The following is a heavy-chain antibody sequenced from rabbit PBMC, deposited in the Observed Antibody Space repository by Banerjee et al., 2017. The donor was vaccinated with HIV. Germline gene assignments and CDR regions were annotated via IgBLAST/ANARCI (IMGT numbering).Heavy chain of an antibody. CDR1: GFDFSSYCY. Sequence: QEQLEESGGDLVKPGASLTLTCTASGFDFSSYCYMCWVRQAPGKGLEWIACIGTITWYASWAKGRFTISKTSSTTVTLQMASLTAADTATYFCARKRAGGAGDLWGPGTLVTVS. V-gene: IGHV1S45*01. J-gene: IGHJ4*01. CDR2: IGTIT. CDR3: ARKRAGGAGDL. D-gene: IGHD4-2*01.